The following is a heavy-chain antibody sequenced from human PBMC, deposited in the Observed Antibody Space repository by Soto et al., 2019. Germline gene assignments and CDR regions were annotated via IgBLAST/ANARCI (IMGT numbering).Heavy chain of an antibody. Sequence: PGGSLRLSCAASGFTFSSYAMHWVRQAPGKGLEWVAVISYDGSNKYYADSVKGRFTISRDNAKNTLYLQMNSLRAEDTAVYFCVRDDPGLGMDYWGLGTLVTVSS. CDR2: ISYDGSNK. D-gene: IGHD1-26*01. V-gene: IGHV3-30-3*01. J-gene: IGHJ4*02. CDR3: VRDDPGLGMDY. CDR1: GFTFSSYA.